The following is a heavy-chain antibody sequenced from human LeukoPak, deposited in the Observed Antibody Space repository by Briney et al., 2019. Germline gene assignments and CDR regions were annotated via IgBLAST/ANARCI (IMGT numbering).Heavy chain of an antibody. J-gene: IGHJ4*02. CDR1: GFTFSSYA. V-gene: IGHV3-23*01. CDR2: ISGSGGST. CDR3: AKGYYDSSGYSHAPPYFDY. D-gene: IGHD3-22*01. Sequence: GGSLRHSCVATGFTFSSYAMSWVRPAPGKGVEWVSAISGSGGSTYYADSVQGRFTISRDNSKNTLYLQMNSLRDEDTAVYYCAKGYYDSSGYSHAPPYFDYWGQGTLVTVSS.